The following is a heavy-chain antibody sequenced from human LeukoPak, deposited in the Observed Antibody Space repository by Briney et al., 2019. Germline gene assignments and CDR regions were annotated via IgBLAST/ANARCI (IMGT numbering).Heavy chain of an antibody. CDR1: GGSFSGYY. D-gene: IGHD3-22*01. V-gene: IGHV4-34*01. CDR2: INHSGST. J-gene: IGHJ4*02. Sequence: PSETLSLTCAVYGGSFSGYYWSWIRQPPGKGLEWIGEINHSGSTNYNPSLKSRVTISVDTSKNQFSLKLSSVTAADTAVYYCARVLNSSGYYSHFDYWGQGPLVTVSS. CDR3: ARVLNSSGYYSHFDY.